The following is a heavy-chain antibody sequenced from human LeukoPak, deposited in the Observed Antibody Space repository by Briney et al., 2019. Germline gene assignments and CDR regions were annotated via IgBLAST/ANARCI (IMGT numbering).Heavy chain of an antibody. V-gene: IGHV3-66*01. Sequence: PGGSLRLSCAASGFTVSGNYMSWVRQAPGKGLEWVSLLYSGGSTYYADSVKGRFSISRDNSKNTLYLQMNSLRAEDPAVYYCASRDKGYYYGMDVGGQGTTVTVSS. CDR3: ASRDKGYYYGMDV. D-gene: IGHD5-24*01. CDR1: GFTVSGNY. CDR2: LYSGGST. J-gene: IGHJ6*02.